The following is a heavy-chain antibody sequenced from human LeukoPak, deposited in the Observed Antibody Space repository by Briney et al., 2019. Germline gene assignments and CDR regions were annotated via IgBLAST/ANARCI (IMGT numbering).Heavy chain of an antibody. V-gene: IGHV3-33*08. CDR3: ARADYGDFYFDY. CDR1: GFTFSSYG. Sequence: GRSLRLSCAASGFTFSSYGMHWVRQAPGKGLEWVAVIWYDGSNKYYADSVKGRFTISRDNSKNTLYLQMNSLRAEDTAVYYCARADYGDFYFDYWGQGTLVTVSS. CDR2: IWYDGSNK. J-gene: IGHJ4*02. D-gene: IGHD4-17*01.